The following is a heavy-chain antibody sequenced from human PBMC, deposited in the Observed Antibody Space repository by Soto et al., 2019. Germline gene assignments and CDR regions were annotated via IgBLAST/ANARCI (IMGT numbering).Heavy chain of an antibody. J-gene: IGHJ4*02. CDR2: ISYDGSNK. CDR1: GFTFSSYA. CDR3: ARDLLSPRGYSGYDIFGY. D-gene: IGHD5-12*01. Sequence: GGSLRLSCAASGFTFSSYAMHWVRQAPGKGLEWVAVISYDGSNKYYADSVKGRFTISRDNSKNTLYLQMNSLRAEDTAVYYCARDLLSPRGYSGYDIFGYWGQGTLVTVSS. V-gene: IGHV3-30-3*01.